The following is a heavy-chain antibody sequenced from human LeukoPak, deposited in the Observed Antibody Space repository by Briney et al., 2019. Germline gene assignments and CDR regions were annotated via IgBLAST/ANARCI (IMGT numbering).Heavy chain of an antibody. CDR1: GFTFSSHG. D-gene: IGHD3-22*01. V-gene: IGHV3-23*01. J-gene: IGHJ4*02. CDR2: ISPSGDIL. Sequence: GGSLRLSCAASGFTFSSHGMNWVRQAPGKGLEWVSGISPSGDILYYADSVKGQFTISRDNSKNTVYLQMNSLRAEDTAVYYCAKDLRYYYDSSGYYYWGQGTLVTVSS. CDR3: AKDLRYYYDSSGYYY.